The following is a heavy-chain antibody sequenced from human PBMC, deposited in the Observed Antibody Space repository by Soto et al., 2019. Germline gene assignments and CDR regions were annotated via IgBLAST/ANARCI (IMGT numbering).Heavy chain of an antibody. CDR3: AKAVGSYGNFDY. D-gene: IGHD5-18*01. CDR2: ISWNSGSI. CDR1: GFTFDDYA. V-gene: IGHV3-9*01. Sequence: EVQLVESGGGLVQPGRALRLSCAASGFTFDDYAMHWVRQAPGQGLEWVSRISWNSGSIGYADSVKVRFTISRDNAHNSLYLHMNSLIAEDTALYYCAKAVGSYGNFDYWGQGTLVPVSS. J-gene: IGHJ4*02.